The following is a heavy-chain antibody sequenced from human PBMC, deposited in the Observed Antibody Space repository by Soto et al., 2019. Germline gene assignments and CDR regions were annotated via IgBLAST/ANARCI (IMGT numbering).Heavy chain of an antibody. CDR3: ARRWYCSSTSCYKSGAFDI. J-gene: IGHJ3*02. D-gene: IGHD2-2*02. CDR2: IYPGDSDT. CDR1: GYSFTSYW. V-gene: IGHV5-51*01. Sequence: GESLKISCKGSGYSFTSYWIGWVRQMPGKGLEWMGIIYPGDSDTRYSPSFQGQVTISADKSISTAYLQWSSLKASDTAMYYCARRWYCSSTSCYKSGAFDIWGQGTMVTVSS.